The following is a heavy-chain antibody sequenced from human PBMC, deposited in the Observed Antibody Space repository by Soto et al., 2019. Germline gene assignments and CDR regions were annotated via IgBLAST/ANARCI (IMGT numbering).Heavy chain of an antibody. Sequence: TSETLCLTCAVSGGSISSGRYSWSWIRQPPGRGLEWIGCIFHSGSTTYTPSLKSRVTISVDTSKNQFSLKLSSVTAADTAVYYCASGKEGDSFDYWGQGTLVTVSS. J-gene: IGHJ4*02. CDR3: ASGKEGDSFDY. CDR2: IFHSGST. V-gene: IGHV4-30-2*01. CDR1: GGSISSGRYS.